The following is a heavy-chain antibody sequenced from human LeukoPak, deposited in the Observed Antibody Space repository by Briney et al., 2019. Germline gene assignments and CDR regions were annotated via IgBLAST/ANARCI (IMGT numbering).Heavy chain of an antibody. CDR2: INPNSGGT. CDR3: AREHVDTAMATMYYFDY. D-gene: IGHD5-18*01. Sequence: ASVKVSCKASGYTFTGYYMHWVGQAPGQGLEWMGWINPNSGGTNYAQKFQGRVTMTRDTSISTAYMELSRLRSDDTAVYYCAREHVDTAMATMYYFDYWGQGTLVTVSS. CDR1: GYTFTGYY. J-gene: IGHJ4*02. V-gene: IGHV1-2*02.